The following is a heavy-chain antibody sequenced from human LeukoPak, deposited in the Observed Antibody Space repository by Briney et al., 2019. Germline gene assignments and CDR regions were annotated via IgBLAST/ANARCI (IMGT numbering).Heavy chain of an antibody. J-gene: IGHJ4*02. CDR1: GGSFSGYY. D-gene: IGHD6-13*01. CDR2: INHSGST. Sequence: SETLSLTCAVYGGSFSGYYWSWIRQPPGKGLEWIGEINHSGSTNYNPSLKSRVTISVDTSKNQFPLKLSSVTAADTAVYYCARGVGSSWPTNFDYWGQGTLVTVSS. V-gene: IGHV4-34*01. CDR3: ARGVGSSWPTNFDY.